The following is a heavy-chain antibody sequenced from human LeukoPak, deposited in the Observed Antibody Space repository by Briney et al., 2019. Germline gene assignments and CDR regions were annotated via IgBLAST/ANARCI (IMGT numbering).Heavy chain of an antibody. CDR1: GDSVSNGNYY. Sequence: SETLSLTCTVSGDSVSNGNYYWSWIRQPPGKGLEWIGYIYYSGGTNYNPSLKSRVTISIDTSKNQFSLKLSSVTAADTAVFYCARGGGYSYGYAFDIRGQGTMVTVS. J-gene: IGHJ3*02. CDR3: ARGGGYSYGYAFDI. CDR2: IYYSGGT. V-gene: IGHV4-61*01. D-gene: IGHD5-18*01.